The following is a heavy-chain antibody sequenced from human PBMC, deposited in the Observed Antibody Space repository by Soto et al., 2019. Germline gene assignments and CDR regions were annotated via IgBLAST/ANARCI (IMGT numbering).Heavy chain of an antibody. CDR3: AKAGDYHGSESYFPLDY. D-gene: IGHD3-10*01. CDR2: ISGSGGRT. Sequence: EVQLLESGGVLVQPGGSLRLSCAASRFTFSTYAMTWVRQAPGKGLEWVSSISGSGGRTYYADSVKGRFTISRDNSKNTLYLQTNSLRAEDTAVYYCAKAGDYHGSESYFPLDYWGQGTLVPVSS. J-gene: IGHJ4*02. CDR1: RFTFSTYA. V-gene: IGHV3-23*01.